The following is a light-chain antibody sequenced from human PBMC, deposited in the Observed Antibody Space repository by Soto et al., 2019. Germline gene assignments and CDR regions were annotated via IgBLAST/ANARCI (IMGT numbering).Light chain of an antibody. CDR3: QQYNNWPIT. V-gene: IGKV3D-15*01. J-gene: IGKJ5*01. CDR2: DAS. Sequence: IVMTQSPATLSVSPGDRATLSCRASQSINSNLAWYQQKPGQAPRLLIYDASNRATGIPARFSGSGSVTDFTLTISSLEPEDFAVYYCQQYNNWPITFGQGTRLEIK. CDR1: QSINSN.